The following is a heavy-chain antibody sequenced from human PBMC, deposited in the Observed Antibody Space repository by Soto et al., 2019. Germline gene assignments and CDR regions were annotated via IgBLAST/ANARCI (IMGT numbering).Heavy chain of an antibody. Sequence: QVQLQQWGAGLLKPSETLSLTCAVYVGSFSGYYWTWIRLAPGQGLEWIGEINHSGGTNYNSSLKSRVTISVDTSKHQFSIILSAVTAAATAVYYCARNRQYYPFWSGYQNEGPSDMDVWGQGTKVTISS. CDR2: INHSGGT. V-gene: IGHV4-34*02. CDR1: VGSFSGYY. J-gene: IGHJ6*02. CDR3: ARNRQYYPFWSGYQNEGPSDMDV. D-gene: IGHD3-3*02.